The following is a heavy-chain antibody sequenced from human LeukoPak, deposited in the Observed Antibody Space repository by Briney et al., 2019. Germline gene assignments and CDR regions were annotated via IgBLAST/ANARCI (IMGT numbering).Heavy chain of an antibody. CDR1: VGSITIGSYY. CDR3: ARDDPLDFPDYQYYMDV. D-gene: IGHD3-3*01. J-gene: IGHJ6*03. Sequence: PSQTLSLICTVSVGSITIGSYYWSWMRQPAGRGLGWIGRIYTSGRTNYNPSLKSRVTISLDTSKNQFSLKLSSVTAADTAVYFCARDDPLDFPDYQYYMDVWGKGTTVTVSS. CDR2: IYTSGRT. V-gene: IGHV4-61*02.